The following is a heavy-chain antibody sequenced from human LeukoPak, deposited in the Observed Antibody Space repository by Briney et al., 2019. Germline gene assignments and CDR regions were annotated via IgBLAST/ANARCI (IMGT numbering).Heavy chain of an antibody. CDR3: ARPKGGGGVEAFDI. D-gene: IGHD3-16*01. V-gene: IGHV3-74*01. J-gene: IGHJ3*02. Sequence: PGGSLRLSCTDSGFTFSNNWMHWVRQAPGKGLVWFARINSDGTITRYADSVKGRFTISRDNTKNTLYLQMNSLKADDRAVYYCARPKGGGGVEAFDIWGQGTMVTVSS. CDR1: GFTFSNNW. CDR2: INSDGTIT.